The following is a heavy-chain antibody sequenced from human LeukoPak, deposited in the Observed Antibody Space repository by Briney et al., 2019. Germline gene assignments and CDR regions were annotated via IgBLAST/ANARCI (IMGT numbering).Heavy chain of an antibody. Sequence: GGSLRLSCAASGFTFSSYWMSWVRQAPGKGLEWVANIKQDGSEKYYVDSVKGRFTISRDNAKNSLYLQMNSLRAEDTALYYCASRGRDGYNQWAFDIWGQGTMVTVSS. J-gene: IGHJ3*02. V-gene: IGHV3-7*03. CDR3: ASRGRDGYNQWAFDI. CDR2: IKQDGSEK. D-gene: IGHD5-24*01. CDR1: GFTFSSYW.